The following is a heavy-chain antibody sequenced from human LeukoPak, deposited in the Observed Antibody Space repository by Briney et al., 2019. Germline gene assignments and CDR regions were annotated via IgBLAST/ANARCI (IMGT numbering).Heavy chain of an antibody. D-gene: IGHD2-2*02. CDR1: GGSFSGYY. Sequence: SETLSLTCTVSGGSFSGYYWSWIRQPPGKGLEWIGEINHSGSTNYNPSLKSRVTISVDTSKNQFSLKLSSVTAADTAVYYCARGYCSSTSCYTFDYWGQGTLVTVSS. CDR3: ARGYCSSTSCYTFDY. V-gene: IGHV4-34*01. J-gene: IGHJ4*02. CDR2: INHSGST.